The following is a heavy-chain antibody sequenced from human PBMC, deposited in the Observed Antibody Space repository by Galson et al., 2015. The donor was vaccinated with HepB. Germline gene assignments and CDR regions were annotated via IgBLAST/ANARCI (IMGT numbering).Heavy chain of an antibody. CDR3: VRHRGYSFGHDLGYFDY. CDR1: GGIFNSHA. V-gene: IGHV1-69*06. J-gene: IGHJ4*02. Sequence: SVKVSCKASGGIFNSHAISWVRQAPGKGLEWMGGIVGLFGTPKHAQKFQDRVTISADKSTTTAFMEMSSLRSEDTAVYYCVRHRGYSFGHDLGYFDYWGQGTLVTVSS. D-gene: IGHD5-18*01. CDR2: IVGLFGTP.